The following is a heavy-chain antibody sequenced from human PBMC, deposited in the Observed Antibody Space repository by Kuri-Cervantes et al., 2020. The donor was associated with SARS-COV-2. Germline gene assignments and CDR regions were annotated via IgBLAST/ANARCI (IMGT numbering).Heavy chain of an antibody. CDR2: IKSKTDGGTT. J-gene: IGHJ4*02. CDR1: GFTFGDYA. Sequence: GESLKISCTASGFTFGDYAMNWVRQAPGKGLEWVGRIKSKTDGGTTDYAAPVKGRFTISRDDSKNTLYLQMNSLKTEDTAVYYCTTAPDYGDYVGPDYWGQGTLVTVSS. CDR3: TTAPDYGDYVGPDY. D-gene: IGHD4-17*01. V-gene: IGHV3-15*07.